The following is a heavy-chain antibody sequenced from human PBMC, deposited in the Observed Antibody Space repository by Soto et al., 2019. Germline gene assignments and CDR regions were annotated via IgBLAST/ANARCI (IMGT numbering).Heavy chain of an antibody. D-gene: IGHD3-10*01. CDR3: ARPYYYGSGSFDY. J-gene: IGHJ4*02. CDR1: GFAFSSYS. CDR2: ITSSSRTI. V-gene: IGHV3-48*01. Sequence: GASLRLSCAAAGFAFSSYSMNWVRQAPGKGLEWVSYITSSSRTIYYADSVKGRFTISRDNAKNSLYLQMNSLRAEDTAVYYCARPYYYGSGSFDYWGQGT.